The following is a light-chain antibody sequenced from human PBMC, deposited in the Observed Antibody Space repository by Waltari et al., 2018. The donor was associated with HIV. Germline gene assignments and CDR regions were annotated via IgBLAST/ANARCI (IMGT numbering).Light chain of an antibody. V-gene: IGKV6-21*01. CDR3: HQSKSLPGT. Sequence: EIVLTQSPDFQSVTPKESVTITCRTSQSIGDNLHWSQQKPGPSPQLRIKYASQSFSGVPSRFSGSGSGTVFTLTINGLEAEDAATYYCHQSKSLPGTFGQGTKVEIK. CDR2: YAS. J-gene: IGKJ1*01. CDR1: QSIGDN.